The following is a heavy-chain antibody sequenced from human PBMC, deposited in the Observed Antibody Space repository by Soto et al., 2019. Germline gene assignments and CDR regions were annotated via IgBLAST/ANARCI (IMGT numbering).Heavy chain of an antibody. D-gene: IGHD2-15*01. Sequence: GASVKVSCKASGYTFTSYCISWVRQAPGQGLEWMGWISAYNGDTNYAQKLQGRVTMTTDTSTSTAYMELRSLRSDDTAVYYCARGYCSGGSCSGFDYWGQGTLVTVSS. V-gene: IGHV1-18*01. CDR3: ARGYCSGGSCSGFDY. J-gene: IGHJ4*02. CDR1: GYTFTSYC. CDR2: ISAYNGDT.